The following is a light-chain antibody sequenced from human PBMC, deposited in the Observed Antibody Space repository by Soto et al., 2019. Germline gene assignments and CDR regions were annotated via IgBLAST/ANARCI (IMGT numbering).Light chain of an antibody. CDR1: SSNIGGGND. CDR3: RSYDSSISAVV. Sequence: QSVLTQPPSVSGAPGQRVTISCTGTSSNIGGGNDVHWYQQHPGKAPKLLIYDISNRPSGVPDRFSGSKSGTTASLAITGLQAEEEADYYCRSYDSSISAVVFGGGTQLTVL. V-gene: IGLV1-40*01. CDR2: DIS. J-gene: IGLJ3*02.